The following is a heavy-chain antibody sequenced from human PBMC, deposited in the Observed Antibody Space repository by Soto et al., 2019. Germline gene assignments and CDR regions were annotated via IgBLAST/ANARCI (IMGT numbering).Heavy chain of an antibody. J-gene: IGHJ2*01. CDR1: GFTFRSYW. D-gene: IGHD3-16*01. CDR2: IKQDGSEK. CDR3: ARVGVANSGDWYFGL. V-gene: IGHV3-7*03. Sequence: QPGGSLRLSCEASGFTFRSYWMSWVRQAPGKGLEWVANIKQDGSEKYYVDSVRGRFTISRDNAKNSLYLQMDSLRGDDTAVYHCARVGVANSGDWYFGLWGRGTLVTVSS.